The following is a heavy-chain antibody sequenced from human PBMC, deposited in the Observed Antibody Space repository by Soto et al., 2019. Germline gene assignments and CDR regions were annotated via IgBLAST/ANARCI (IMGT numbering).Heavy chain of an antibody. Sequence: SETLSLTCSLSGASITSTTYFWSWIRQPPGKGLEWVGSIYYSGKTHCNPSLKSRTTISVDRSRNQFSLQVSSVTAADTAVYYCAKNLPRTGRFDYWGQGTVVT. CDR3: AKNLPRTGRFDY. J-gene: IGHJ4*02. CDR2: IYYSGKT. V-gene: IGHV4-39*01. CDR1: GASITSTTYF.